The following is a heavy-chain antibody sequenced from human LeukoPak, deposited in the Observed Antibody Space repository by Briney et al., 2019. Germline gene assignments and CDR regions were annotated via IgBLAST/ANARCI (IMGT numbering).Heavy chain of an antibody. CDR1: GGSIRSYY. Sequence: PSETLSLTCTLSGGSIRSYYGGWIRQHAGKGLEGIGHIYISGSTSDNPSLKSRLTMSPHASKNQFSLMLRSVTAADTAVYYWARHGATITLSHDWVFDLWGRGTLVTVSS. CDR2: IYISGST. V-gene: IGHV4-4*07. D-gene: IGHD4/OR15-4a*01. J-gene: IGHJ2*01. CDR3: ARHGATITLSHDWVFDL.